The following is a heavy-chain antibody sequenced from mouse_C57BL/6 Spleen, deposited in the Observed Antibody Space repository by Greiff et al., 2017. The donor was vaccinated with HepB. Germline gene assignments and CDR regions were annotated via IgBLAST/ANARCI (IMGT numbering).Heavy chain of an antibody. J-gene: IGHJ3*01. CDR1: GYTFTDYN. Sequence: EVKLQESGPELVKPGASVKMSCKASGYTFTDYNMHWVKQSHGKSLEWIGYINPNNGGTSYNQKFKGKATLTVNKSSSTAYMELRSLTSEDSAVYYCARGSNPWFAYWGQGTLVTVSA. V-gene: IGHV1-22*01. CDR3: ARGSNPWFAY. CDR2: INPNNGGT. D-gene: IGHD1-1*01.